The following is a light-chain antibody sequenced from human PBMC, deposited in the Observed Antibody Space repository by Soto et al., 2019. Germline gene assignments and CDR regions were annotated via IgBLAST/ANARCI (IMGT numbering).Light chain of an antibody. CDR2: GAS. V-gene: IGKV1-39*01. Sequence: DIQMTQSPSFLSASVGDRVTITCRASQRISTSLNWFQQKPGEAPKLLIYGASSLQSGVPSRFSGSGSGTDFTLTISSLQPEDFATYYCQQSYITPLTFGGGTKVEIK. J-gene: IGKJ4*01. CDR1: QRISTS. CDR3: QQSYITPLT.